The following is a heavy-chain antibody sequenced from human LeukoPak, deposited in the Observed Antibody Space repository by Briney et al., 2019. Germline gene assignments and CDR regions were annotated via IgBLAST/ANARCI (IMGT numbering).Heavy chain of an antibody. D-gene: IGHD3-16*01. Sequence: ASVKVSCKASEYTFTSYYMHWVPHAPGQGLEWMGIINPSGGSTSYAQKCQGRVTMTRDTSTYTVYMELSSLRSEDTAVYYCARGGGGGAGQLSPDYWGQGTLVTVSP. CDR2: INPSGGST. CDR1: EYTFTSYY. CDR3: ARGGGGGAGQLSPDY. V-gene: IGHV1-46*01. J-gene: IGHJ4*02.